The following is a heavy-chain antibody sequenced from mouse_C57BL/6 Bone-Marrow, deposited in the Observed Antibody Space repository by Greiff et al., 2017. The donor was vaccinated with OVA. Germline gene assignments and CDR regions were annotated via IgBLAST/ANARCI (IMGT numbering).Heavy chain of an antibody. CDR3: TTEVTTLYYFDY. CDR1: GFNIKDDY. Sequence: VQLQQSGAELVRPGASVKLSCTASGFNIKDDYMHWVKQRPEQGLEWIGWIDPENGDTEYASKFQGKATITADTSSNTASLQLSSLTSEDTAVYYCTTEVTTLYYFDYWGQGTTLTVSS. J-gene: IGHJ2*01. D-gene: IGHD2-2*01. V-gene: IGHV14-4*01. CDR2: IDPENGDT.